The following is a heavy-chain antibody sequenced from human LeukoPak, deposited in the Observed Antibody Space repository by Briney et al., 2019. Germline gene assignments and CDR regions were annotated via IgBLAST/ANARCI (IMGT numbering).Heavy chain of an antibody. CDR1: GFTFSNSA. V-gene: IGHV3-23*01. CDR2: ISGNVGST. CDR3: ARVTYGSGTYGAFDY. D-gene: IGHD3-10*01. Sequence: PGGSLRLSCVASGFTFSNSAMSWVRQAPGKGLEWVSGISGNVGSTYYADSLKGRFTISRDNSKNTLYLQMNSLRAEDTAVYYCARVTYGSGTYGAFDYWGQGTLVTVSS. J-gene: IGHJ4*02.